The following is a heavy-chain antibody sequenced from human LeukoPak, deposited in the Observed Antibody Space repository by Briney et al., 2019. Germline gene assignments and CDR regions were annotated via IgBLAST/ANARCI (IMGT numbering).Heavy chain of an antibody. CDR3: ARDEDIAVAGN. CDR2: IYSSGST. D-gene: IGHD2-15*01. J-gene: IGHJ4*02. Sequence: NPSETLSLTCTVSGGSISTYYWSWIRQPAGKGLEWIGRIYSSGSTNYNPSLKSRLTMSVDTSKNQFSLKLSSVTAADTSVYYCARDEDIAVAGNWGQGTLVTVSS. V-gene: IGHV4-4*07. CDR1: GGSISTYY.